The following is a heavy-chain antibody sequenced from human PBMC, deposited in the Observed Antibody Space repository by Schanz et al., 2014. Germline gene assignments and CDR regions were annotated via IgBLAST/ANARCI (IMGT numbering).Heavy chain of an antibody. Sequence: QVQLVQSGAEMKKPGASVKVSCKASGYTFTSYSMHWVRQAPGQGLEWMGRIIPVLAIADYAQQFQGRVTMTRATSTSTVNMELTSLRSEDTAVYYCARDPYSASYFPSPPLYGLDVWGQGTTVTDSS. V-gene: IGHV1-46*01. CDR1: GYTFTSYS. CDR3: ARDPYSASYFPSPPLYGLDV. CDR2: IIPVLAIA. D-gene: IGHD1-26*01. J-gene: IGHJ6*02.